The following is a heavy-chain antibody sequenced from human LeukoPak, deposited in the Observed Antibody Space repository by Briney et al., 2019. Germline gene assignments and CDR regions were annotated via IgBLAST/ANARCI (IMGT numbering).Heavy chain of an antibody. CDR3: STDPRLLMY. CDR2: ISSNNRTV. D-gene: IGHD2-8*01. J-gene: IGHJ4*01. Sequence: PGGSLRLSCAASGFTFSSYSMNWVRQAPGKGLEWVSYISSNNRTVYYADSVKGRFTISRDNAKNSLSLQMNSLRPEDTALYYCSTDPRLLMYWGHGTLVTVSS. CDR1: GFTFSSYS. V-gene: IGHV3-48*01.